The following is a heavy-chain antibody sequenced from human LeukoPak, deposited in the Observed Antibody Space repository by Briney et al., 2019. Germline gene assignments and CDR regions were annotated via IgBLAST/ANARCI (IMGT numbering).Heavy chain of an antibody. CDR2: FKIKTVVGTT. CDR3: TTVKNIAAALDY. CDR1: GFAFNDVW. Sequence: PGGPLRLSCAASGFAFNDVWMTWVRKAPGKGLEGFGRFKIKTVVGTTDYASHVKGRFIISRDDSTNTLYLHMNSLKTEDTAVYYCTTVKNIAAALDYWGQGTLVTVSS. D-gene: IGHD6-13*01. J-gene: IGHJ4*02. V-gene: IGHV3-15*01.